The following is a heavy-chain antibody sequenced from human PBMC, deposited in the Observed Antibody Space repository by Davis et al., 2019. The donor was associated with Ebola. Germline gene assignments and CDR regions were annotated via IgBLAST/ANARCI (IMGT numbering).Heavy chain of an antibody. V-gene: IGHV4-34*01. D-gene: IGHD3-22*01. J-gene: IGHJ5*02. CDR3: AREGRSGYSNWFDP. Sequence: MPSETLSLTCAVYGGSFSGYYWSWIRQPPGKGLEWIGEINHSGRTNYNPSLKSRVTISVDTSKNQFSPTMSSVTAADTAVYYCAREGRSGYSNWFDPWGQGTLVTVSS. CDR1: GGSFSGYY. CDR2: INHSGRT.